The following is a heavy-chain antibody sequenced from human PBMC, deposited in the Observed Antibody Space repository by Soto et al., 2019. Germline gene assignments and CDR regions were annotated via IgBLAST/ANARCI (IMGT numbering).Heavy chain of an antibody. CDR1: GGSFTGYY. D-gene: IGHD4-4*01. Sequence: SETLSLTCAVYGGSFTGYYWTWIRQTPGKGLEWIGEINYRGSSYYNPSLESRISMAVDTSKNQFSLKLRSVTAADTAVYFCARRDSNYVFNWFDPWGQGTLVTVSS. CDR2: INYRGSS. V-gene: IGHV4-34*01. J-gene: IGHJ5*02. CDR3: ARRDSNYVFNWFDP.